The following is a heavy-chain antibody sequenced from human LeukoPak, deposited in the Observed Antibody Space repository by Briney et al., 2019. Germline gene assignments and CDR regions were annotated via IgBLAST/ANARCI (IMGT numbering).Heavy chain of an antibody. Sequence: PGGSLRLSCAASGFTFSSYGMHWVRQAPGKGLEWVAVTWYDGSNKYYADSVKGRFTISRDNSKNTLYLQMNSLRAEDTAVYYCAKRAFSIAAAGRTYYYYYMDVWGKGTTVTVSS. D-gene: IGHD6-13*01. CDR2: TWYDGSNK. CDR1: GFTFSSYG. CDR3: AKRAFSIAAAGRTYYYYYMDV. J-gene: IGHJ6*03. V-gene: IGHV3-33*06.